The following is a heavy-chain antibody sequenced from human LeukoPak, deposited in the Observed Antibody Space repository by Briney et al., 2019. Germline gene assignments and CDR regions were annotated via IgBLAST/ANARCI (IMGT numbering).Heavy chain of an antibody. CDR3: ARVYSAIEVGTTTGDYFDY. J-gene: IGHJ4*02. CDR2: IYQSGST. V-gene: IGHV4-4*02. D-gene: IGHD1-26*01. CDR1: GFTFSTYTM. Sequence: GSLRLSCAASGFTFSTYTMNWVRQPPGKGLEWIGEIYQSGSTNYYPSLKSRVIISVDKSKNQFSLKLYSETAADTAVYYCARVYSAIEVGTTTGDYFDYWGQGTLVTVSS.